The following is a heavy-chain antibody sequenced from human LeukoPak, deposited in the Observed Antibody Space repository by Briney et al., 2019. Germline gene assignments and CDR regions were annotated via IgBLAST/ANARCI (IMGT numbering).Heavy chain of an antibody. V-gene: IGHV3-30*04. Sequence: GRSLRLSCAASGFTFSSYAMHWVRQAPGTGLERVAVISYDGSNKYYADSVTSRFTISRDNSKNTLYLQMNSLRAEDTAVYYCARDLEGYSSGWTNFQHWGQGTLVTVSS. CDR2: ISYDGSNK. J-gene: IGHJ1*01. CDR1: GFTFSSYA. D-gene: IGHD6-19*01. CDR3: ARDLEGYSSGWTNFQH.